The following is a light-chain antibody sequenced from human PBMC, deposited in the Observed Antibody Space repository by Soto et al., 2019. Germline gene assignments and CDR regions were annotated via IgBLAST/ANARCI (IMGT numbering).Light chain of an antibody. Sequence: DIQLTQSPSSLSASIGDRVTIICRASQSISGYLNWYQQKPGKAPKPLIYAASSLRSGVPSRFSGSESGTDFTLTITSLQPEDFATYYCQQGYSNPITFGQGTRLEIK. CDR2: AAS. J-gene: IGKJ5*01. V-gene: IGKV1-39*01. CDR1: QSISGY. CDR3: QQGYSNPIT.